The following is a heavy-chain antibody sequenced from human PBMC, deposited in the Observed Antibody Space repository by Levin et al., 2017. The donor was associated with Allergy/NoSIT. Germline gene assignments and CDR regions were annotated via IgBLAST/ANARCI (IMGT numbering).Heavy chain of an antibody. CDR3: VKAGTTPNTFDY. V-gene: IGHV1-2*02. Sequence: ASVKVSCKASGSTFSGYYMHWVRQAPGQGLEWMGWINPNSGGTNYAQKFQGRVAMTRDTSISTAYMELSRLNSDDTAVYYCVKAGTTPNTFDYWGQGTLVTVSS. CDR2: INPNSGGT. J-gene: IGHJ4*02. CDR1: GSTFSGYY. D-gene: IGHD1-1*01.